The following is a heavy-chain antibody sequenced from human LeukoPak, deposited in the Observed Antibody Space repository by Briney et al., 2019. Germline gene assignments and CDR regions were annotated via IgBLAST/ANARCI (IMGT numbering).Heavy chain of an antibody. CDR2: ISYDGSNK. Sequence: GGSLRLSCAASGFAFSSFGMYWVRQAPGKGLEWVAVISYDGSNKYYADSVKGRFTISRDNSKNTLYLQMNSLRAEDTAVYYCAREIATYSYGEGWDWGQGTLVTVSS. CDR1: GFAFSSFG. J-gene: IGHJ4*02. V-gene: IGHV3-33*05. D-gene: IGHD5-18*01. CDR3: AREIATYSYGEGWD.